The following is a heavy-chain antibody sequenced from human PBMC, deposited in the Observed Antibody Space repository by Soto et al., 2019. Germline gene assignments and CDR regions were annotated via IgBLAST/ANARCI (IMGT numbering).Heavy chain of an antibody. CDR1: GVTFSSYA. CDR3: ARYYYDSSGYYHFDY. Sequence: QVPLVQSGAEVKKPGSSVKVSCKASGVTFSSYAISWVRQAPGQGLEWMGGIIPIFGTANYAQKFQGRVTITADKSTSTAYMELSSLRSEDTAVYYCARYYYDSSGYYHFDYWGQGTLVTVSS. V-gene: IGHV1-69*06. CDR2: IIPIFGTA. D-gene: IGHD3-22*01. J-gene: IGHJ4*02.